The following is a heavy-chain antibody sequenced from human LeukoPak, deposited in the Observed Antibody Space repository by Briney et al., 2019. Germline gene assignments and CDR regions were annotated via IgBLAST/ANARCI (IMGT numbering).Heavy chain of an antibody. CDR1: GYTFTTDY. CDR2: INPSGGST. V-gene: IGHV1-46*01. Sequence: ASVKVSCKASGYTFTTDYIHWVRQAPGQGLEWMGIINPSGGSTTYAQKFQGRVIMTGDTSTSTVYMELRSLRSEDTAVYYCARARGSGSYYGHDYYYYYYMDVWGQGATVTVSS. CDR3: ARARGSGSYYGHDYYYYYYMDV. J-gene: IGHJ6*03. D-gene: IGHD3-10*01.